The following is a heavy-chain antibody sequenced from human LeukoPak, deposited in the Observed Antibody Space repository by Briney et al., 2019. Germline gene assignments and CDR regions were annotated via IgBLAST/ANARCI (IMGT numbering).Heavy chain of an antibody. CDR2: ISYDGSNK. V-gene: IGHV3-30-3*01. Sequence: PGGSLRLSCAASGFTFSSYAMHWVRQAPGKGLEWVAVISYDGSNKYYADSVKGRFTISRDNSKNTLYLQMNSLRAEDTAVYYCARGARGPVLEWPEAAEDYWGQGTLVTVSS. CDR1: GFTFSSYA. CDR3: ARGARGPVLEWPEAAEDY. D-gene: IGHD3-3*01. J-gene: IGHJ4*02.